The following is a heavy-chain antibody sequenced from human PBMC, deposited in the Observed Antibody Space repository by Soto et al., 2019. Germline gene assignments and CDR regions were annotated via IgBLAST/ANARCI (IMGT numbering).Heavy chain of an antibody. D-gene: IGHD3-10*01. Sequence: GGSLRLSCAASGFTFSSYAMSWVRQPPGKGLEWVSAISGSGGSTYYADSVKGRFTIYRDNSKNTLYLQMNSLRAEDTAVYYCARNGAGRLWFGESQVYYYYMDVWGKGTTGTVSS. V-gene: IGHV3-23*01. CDR3: ARNGAGRLWFGESQVYYYYMDV. CDR1: GFTFSSYA. CDR2: ISGSGGST. J-gene: IGHJ6*03.